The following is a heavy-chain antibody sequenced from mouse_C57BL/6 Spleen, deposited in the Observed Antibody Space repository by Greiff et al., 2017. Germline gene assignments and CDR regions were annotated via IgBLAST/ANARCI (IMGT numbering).Heavy chain of an antibody. Sequence: EVKLVESGGGLVKPGGSLKLSCAASGFTFSDYGMHWVRQAPEKGLEWVAYISSGSSTIYYADTVKGRFTISRDNAKNTLFLQMTSLRSEDTAMYYCARRITTVVRAMDYWGQGTSVTVSS. J-gene: IGHJ4*01. D-gene: IGHD1-1*01. CDR3: ARRITTVVRAMDY. CDR2: ISSGSSTI. V-gene: IGHV5-17*01. CDR1: GFTFSDYG.